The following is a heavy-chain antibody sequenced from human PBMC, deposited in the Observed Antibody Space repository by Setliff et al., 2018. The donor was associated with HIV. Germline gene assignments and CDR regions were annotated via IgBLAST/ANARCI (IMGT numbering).Heavy chain of an antibody. CDR1: GYTFTDRF. V-gene: IGHV1-69-2*01. Sequence: ASVKVSCKASGYTFTDRFITWFQQAPGKGLEWMGRRYPRGDGTIYAERFRGRLTLSADMSTNTAYLELDNLKSEDTAMYFCAAGPFNWGQYFWGHGTLVTVSS. D-gene: IGHD3-16*01. J-gene: IGHJ4*01. CDR3: AAGPFNWGQYF. CDR2: RYPRGDGT.